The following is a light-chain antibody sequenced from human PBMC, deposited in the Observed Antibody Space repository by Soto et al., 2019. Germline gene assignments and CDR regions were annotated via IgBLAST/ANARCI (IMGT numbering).Light chain of an antibody. V-gene: IGLV1-51*01. CDR1: RSNIGRNY. Sequence: QSVLTQPPSVSAAPGQKVTISCAGSRSNIGRNYVSWYQQVPGTAPKVLIYDNSKRPSGIPDRLSGSKSGTSATLGITGLQTGDEADYYCGTWDSSLSAGVFGGGTKVTVL. CDR3: GTWDSSLSAGV. J-gene: IGLJ2*01. CDR2: DNS.